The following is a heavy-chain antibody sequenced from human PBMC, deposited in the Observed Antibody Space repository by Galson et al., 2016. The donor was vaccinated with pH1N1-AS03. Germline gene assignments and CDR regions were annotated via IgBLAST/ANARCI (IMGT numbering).Heavy chain of an antibody. D-gene: IGHD4/OR15-4a*01. V-gene: IGHV3-15*01. CDR1: GFSLSNAW. CDR3: TTTQSDYAN. CDR2: IKSKSDGGTI. J-gene: IGHJ4*02. Sequence: SLRLSCAASGFSLSNAWMSWVRQAPKKGLEWVGRIKSKSDGGTIDFAAVVKGRFTISRDDSKNTLYLQMNSLKTEDTAVYYCTTTQSDYANWGQGTLVTVSS.